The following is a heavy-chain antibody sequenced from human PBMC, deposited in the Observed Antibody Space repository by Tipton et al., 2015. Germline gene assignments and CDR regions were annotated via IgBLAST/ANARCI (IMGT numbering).Heavy chain of an antibody. CDR2: ISYTETS. Sequence: TLSLTCAVSGYSIRGAYYWSWIRQPPGKGLQWIGYISYTETSHYNPSLKSRVTISVDSSKNQFSLKLTSVTAADTAVYYCARDLEHGMDVWGQGTTVTVSS. CDR3: ARDLEHGMDV. J-gene: IGHJ6*02. D-gene: IGHD3-3*01. CDR1: GYSIRGAYY. V-gene: IGHV4-61*08.